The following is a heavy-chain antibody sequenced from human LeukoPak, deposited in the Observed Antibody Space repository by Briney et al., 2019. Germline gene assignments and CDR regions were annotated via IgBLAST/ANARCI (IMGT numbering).Heavy chain of an antibody. D-gene: IGHD7-27*01. V-gene: IGHV1-2*02. J-gene: IGHJ3*02. CDR3: ARTRLGELTGDSEAFDI. Sequence: ASVKVSCKASGYTFTGYYMHWVRQAPGQGLEWMGWINPNSGGTNYAQKFRGRVTMTRDTSISTAYMELSRLRSDDTAVYYCARTRLGELTGDSEAFDIWGQGTMVTVSS. CDR1: GYTFTGYY. CDR2: INPNSGGT.